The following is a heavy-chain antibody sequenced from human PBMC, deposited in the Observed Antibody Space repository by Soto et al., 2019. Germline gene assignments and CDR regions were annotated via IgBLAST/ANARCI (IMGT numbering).Heavy chain of an antibody. CDR1: GDSISNTTYF. J-gene: IGHJ4*02. V-gene: IGHV4-39*01. Sequence: SETLSLTCTVSGDSISNTTYFWGWIRQPPGKGLEWIASIYHSGTTYHNPSLKSRLTISVDTSKNRFSLRVSSVTAADAAVHYCVTHDGGIVNNWGQGTLVTVSS. CDR3: VTHDGGIVNN. CDR2: IYHSGTT. D-gene: IGHD1-26*01.